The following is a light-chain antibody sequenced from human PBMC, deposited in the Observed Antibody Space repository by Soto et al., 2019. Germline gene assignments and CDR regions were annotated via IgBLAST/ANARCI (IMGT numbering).Light chain of an antibody. J-gene: IGKJ2*01. Sequence: DVVMTQSPLSLPVTPGEPASISCNSSQRLLHSNGCNYLDWYLQRPGQSPQLLIYLGSNRASGVPDRFSGSGSCTDFTLKISRVEAEDVGVYYGMQALQSPRTFGRGSKLEIQ. CDR1: QRLLHSNGCNY. V-gene: IGKV2-28*01. CDR3: MQALQSPRT. CDR2: LGS.